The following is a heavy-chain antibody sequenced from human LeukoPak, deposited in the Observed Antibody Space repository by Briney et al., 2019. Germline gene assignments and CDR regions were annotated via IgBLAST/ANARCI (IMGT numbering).Heavy chain of an antibody. D-gene: IGHD6-13*01. J-gene: IGHJ6*02. CDR1: GFTFSHHW. CDR3: ARATSYSNYGMDV. CDR2: INSDGSST. Sequence: GPLRLSCAASGFTFSHHWMHWVRQVPGKGLVWVSRINSDGSSTTYADSVKGRFTISRDNARNTLYLQMNSLRAEDTAVHYCARATSYSNYGMDVWGQGTTVTVSS. V-gene: IGHV3-74*01.